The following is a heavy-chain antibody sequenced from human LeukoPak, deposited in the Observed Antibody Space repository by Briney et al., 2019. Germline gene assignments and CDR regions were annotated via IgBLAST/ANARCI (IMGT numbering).Heavy chain of an antibody. V-gene: IGHV3-23*01. J-gene: IGHJ4*02. Sequence: GGSLRLSCAASGFTFSSYDMTWIRQAPGKGPEWVSSIRDSGDKTYYADSVKGRFTISRDNSKNTLYLQMNSLKAEDTAVYYCAKDAVDYWGQGTVVTVSS. CDR3: AKDAVDY. CDR2: IRDSGDKT. CDR1: GFTFSSYD.